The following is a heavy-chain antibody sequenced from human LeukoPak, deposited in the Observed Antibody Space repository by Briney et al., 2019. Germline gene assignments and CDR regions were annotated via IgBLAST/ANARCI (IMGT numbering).Heavy chain of an antibody. D-gene: IGHD6-19*01. CDR3: ARETPDSSGWD. V-gene: IGHV3-30*02. CDR1: GFTFSGYG. Sequence: GGSLRLSCAASGFTFSGYGMHWVRQAPGKGLEWVTFIRYDERNKYYADSVKGRFTISRDNSKNTLYLQMNSLRAEDTAVYYCARETPDSSGWDWGQGTLVAVSS. CDR2: IRYDERNK. J-gene: IGHJ4*02.